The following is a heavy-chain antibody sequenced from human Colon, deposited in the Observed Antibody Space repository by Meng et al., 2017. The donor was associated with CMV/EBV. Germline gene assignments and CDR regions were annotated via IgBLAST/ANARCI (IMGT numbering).Heavy chain of an antibody. D-gene: IGHD6-13*01. CDR2: INWDGSNA. CDR3: AKDRRRLGDGFGSTREGAFDY. J-gene: IGHJ4*02. V-gene: IGHV3-43D*03. Sequence: GGSLRLSCAASGFTFDEYAMHWVRLVPGKGLEWVSLINWDGSNAQYADFVKGRFTISRDNDRNSVYLTMSNLRPEDTALYFCAKDRRRLGDGFGSTREGAFDYWGQGTQVTVSS. CDR1: GFTFDEYA.